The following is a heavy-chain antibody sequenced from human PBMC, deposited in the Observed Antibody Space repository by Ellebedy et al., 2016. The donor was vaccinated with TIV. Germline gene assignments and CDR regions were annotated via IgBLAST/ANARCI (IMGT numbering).Heavy chain of an antibody. V-gene: IGHV3-43D*03. J-gene: IGHJ4*02. CDR2: ITWDGAIT. Sequence: GGSLRLSCAASGFSFDAYAMHWVRQAPGKGLEWVSLITWDGAITYYADSVKGRFTVSRDNSKNSLYLQLSSLTAEDSALYFCARAPSGYDFLIQHWGQGTPVTVSS. CDR3: ARAPSGYDFLIQH. CDR1: GFSFDAYA. D-gene: IGHD5-12*01.